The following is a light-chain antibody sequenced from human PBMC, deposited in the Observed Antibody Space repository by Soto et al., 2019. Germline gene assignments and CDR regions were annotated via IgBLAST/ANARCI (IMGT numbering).Light chain of an antibody. CDR1: SSDVGSYDL. V-gene: IGLV2-23*02. Sequence: QSVATQPASVSGSPGQSITISCNGTSSDVGSYDLVSWYQHHSGKATTLIIYEVNKRPSGISDRFSGSKSGNTASVTISGLQAEDEDDYFCCSFVRPSGLLFGRGTKLTVL. J-gene: IGLJ3*02. CDR2: EVN. CDR3: CSFVRPSGLL.